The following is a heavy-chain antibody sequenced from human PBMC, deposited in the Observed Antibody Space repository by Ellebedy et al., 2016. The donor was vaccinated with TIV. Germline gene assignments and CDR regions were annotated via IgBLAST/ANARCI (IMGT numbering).Heavy chain of an antibody. Sequence: PGGSLRLSCAASGFTVSSNYMSRVRQAPGKGLEWVSAISGSGGSTYYADSVKGRFTISRDNSKNTLYLQMNSLRAEDTAVYYCAKQLVLDYWGQGTLVTVSS. CDR2: ISGSGGST. CDR1: GFTVSSNY. D-gene: IGHD6-13*01. CDR3: AKQLVLDY. V-gene: IGHV3-23*01. J-gene: IGHJ4*02.